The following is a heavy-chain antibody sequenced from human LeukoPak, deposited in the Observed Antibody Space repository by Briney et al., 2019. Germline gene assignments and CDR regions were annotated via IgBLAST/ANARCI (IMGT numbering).Heavy chain of an antibody. CDR3: AREGGSYDFDY. V-gene: IGHV3-53*05. J-gene: IGHJ4*02. Sequence: GGSLRLSCAASGFTVSSNYMSWVRQAPGKGLEWVSAIRGSGGSTYYADSVKGRFTISRDNSKNTLYLQMNSLRAEDTAVYYCAREGGSYDFDYWGQGTLVTVSS. CDR2: IRGSGGST. CDR1: GFTVSSNY. D-gene: IGHD1-26*01.